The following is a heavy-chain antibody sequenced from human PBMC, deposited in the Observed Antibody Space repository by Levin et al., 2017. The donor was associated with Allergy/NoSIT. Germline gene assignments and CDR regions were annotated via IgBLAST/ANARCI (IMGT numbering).Heavy chain of an antibody. Sequence: SCATSGFIFSGYWMGWVRQAPGKGLEWVANINLDGSGTYYADSLRGRFTISRDNAKNSLYLQMNSLRVEDTAVYYCAKTNWGSIDYWGQGTLVTVSS. J-gene: IGHJ4*02. CDR3: AKTNWGSIDY. V-gene: IGHV3-7*01. CDR2: INLDGSGT. CDR1: GFIFSGYW. D-gene: IGHD7-27*01.